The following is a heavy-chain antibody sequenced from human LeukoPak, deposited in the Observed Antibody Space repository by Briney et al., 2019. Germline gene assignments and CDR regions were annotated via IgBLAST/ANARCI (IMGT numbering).Heavy chain of an antibody. CDR3: ARGGRYYDFWSGFSYGMDV. CDR1: GFTFSPYW. V-gene: IGHV3-74*01. Sequence: GGSLRLSCAASGFTFSPYWMHWVRQAPGKGLVWVSRIKGDGSITSYADSVKGRFTISRDNAKNTLYLQMNSLRAGDTAVYYCARGGRYYDFWSGFSYGMDVWGQGTTVTVSS. CDR2: IKGDGSIT. D-gene: IGHD3-3*01. J-gene: IGHJ6*02.